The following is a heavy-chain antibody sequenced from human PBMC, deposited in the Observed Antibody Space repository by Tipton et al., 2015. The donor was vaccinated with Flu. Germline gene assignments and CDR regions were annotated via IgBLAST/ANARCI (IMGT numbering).Heavy chain of an antibody. V-gene: IGHV1-2*02. Sequence: QLVQSGAEVKKPGASVKVSCKASGYTFTGYYMHWVRQAPGQGLEWMGWINPNSGGTNYAQKFQGRVTMTRDTSISTAYMELSRLRSDDTAVYYCARDPALRYFDLLGARYFDYWGQGTLVTVSS. CDR2: INPNSGGT. J-gene: IGHJ4*02. CDR3: ARDPALRYFDLLGARYFDY. CDR1: GYTFTGYY. D-gene: IGHD3-9*01.